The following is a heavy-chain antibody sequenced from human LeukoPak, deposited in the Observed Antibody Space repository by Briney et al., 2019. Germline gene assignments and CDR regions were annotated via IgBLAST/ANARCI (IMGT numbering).Heavy chain of an antibody. CDR2: IYYSGST. CDR3: ARVGEVLRYYAAGFDP. J-gene: IGHJ5*02. Sequence: PSETLSLTCTVSGGSISSGDYYWSWIRQPPGKGLEWIGYIYYSGSTYYNPSLKSRVTISVDTSKNQFSLKLSSVTAADTAVYYCARVGEVLRYYAAGFDPWGQGTLVTVSS. V-gene: IGHV4-30-4*01. CDR1: GGSISSGDYY. D-gene: IGHD3-9*01.